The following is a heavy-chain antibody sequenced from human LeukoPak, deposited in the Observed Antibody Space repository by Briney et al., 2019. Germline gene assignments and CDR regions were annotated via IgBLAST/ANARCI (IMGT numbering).Heavy chain of an antibody. J-gene: IGHJ5*02. V-gene: IGHV1-8*03. CDR1: GYTFTSYD. CDR3: ARLSLSCSSTSCYEWFDP. Sequence: ASVKVSCKASGYTFTSYDITWVRQATGQGLEWMGWMNPNSGNTGYAQKFQGRVALTRNTSISTAYMELSSLRSEDTAVYYCARLSLSCSSTSCYEWFDPWGQGNLVTVSS. CDR2: MNPNSGNT. D-gene: IGHD2-2*01.